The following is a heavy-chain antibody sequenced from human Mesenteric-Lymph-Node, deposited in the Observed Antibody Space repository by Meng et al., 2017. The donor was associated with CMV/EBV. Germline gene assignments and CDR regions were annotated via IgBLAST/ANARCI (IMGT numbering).Heavy chain of an antibody. J-gene: IGHJ4*02. D-gene: IGHD2-15*01. CDR3: ARDGGYYSSDY. CDR2: INSGSSII. V-gene: IGHV3-48*04. CDR1: GFTFSGYS. Sequence: GESLKISCAASGFTFSGYSMSWVRQAPGKGLEWVSHINSGSSIIYYADSVKGRFTISRDNAKNSLYLRMNGLRAEDTAVYYCARDGGYYSSDYWGQGTLVTVSS.